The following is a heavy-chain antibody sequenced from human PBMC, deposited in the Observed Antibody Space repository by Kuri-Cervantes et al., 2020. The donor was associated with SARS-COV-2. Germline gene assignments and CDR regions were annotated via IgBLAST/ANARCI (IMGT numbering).Heavy chain of an antibody. CDR3: AKCGELLTSSYYYYGMDV. CDR2: ISGSGGST. CDR1: GFTFSSYA. V-gene: IGHV3-23*01. Sequence: GGSLRLSCSASGFTFSSYAMHWVRQAPGKGLEWVSAISGSGGSTYYADSVKGRFTISRDNSKNTLYLQMNSLRAEDTAVYYCAKCGELLTSSYYYYGMDVWGQGTTVTVSS. J-gene: IGHJ6*02. D-gene: IGHD1-26*01.